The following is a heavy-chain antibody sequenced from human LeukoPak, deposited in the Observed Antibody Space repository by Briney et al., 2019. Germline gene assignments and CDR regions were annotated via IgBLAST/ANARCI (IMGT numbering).Heavy chain of an antibody. J-gene: IGHJ4*02. CDR3: ARGEKLGYCSGGSCYLLAFDY. CDR1: GGSISSYY. V-gene: IGHV4-4*07. CDR2: VYTSGST. Sequence: PSETLSLTCTVSGGSISSYYWSWIRQPAGKGLAWIGRVYTSGSTNYNPSLKSRVTMSVDTSKNQFSLKLSSVTAADTAVYYCARGEKLGYCSGGSCYLLAFDYWGQGTLVTVSS. D-gene: IGHD2-15*01.